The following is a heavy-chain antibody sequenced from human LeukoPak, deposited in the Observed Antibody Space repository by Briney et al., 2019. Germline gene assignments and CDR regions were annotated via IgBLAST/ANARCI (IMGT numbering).Heavy chain of an antibody. D-gene: IGHD3-10*01. CDR1: GFTFSSYS. J-gene: IGHJ6*03. V-gene: IGHV3-48*04. Sequence: GGSLRLSCAASGFTFSSYSMNWVRQAPGKGLEWVSYISSSGSTIYYADSVKGRFTISRDNAKNSLYLQMNSLRAEDTAVYYCARDRGGYYGSSGQAADYYYYMDVWGKGTTVTISS. CDR3: ARDRGGYYGSSGQAADYYYYMDV. CDR2: ISSSGSTI.